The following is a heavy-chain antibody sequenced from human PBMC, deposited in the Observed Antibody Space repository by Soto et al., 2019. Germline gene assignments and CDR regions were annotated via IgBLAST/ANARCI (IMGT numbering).Heavy chain of an antibody. D-gene: IGHD2-2*01. CDR1: GFTFSNFA. J-gene: IGHJ6*03. CDR3: AKDTSSSPYYMDV. Sequence: GGSLRLSCAASGFTFSNFAMSWVRHAPGKGLEWVSEITGSTGTTYYADSVKGRFIISRDNSKNTVHLQMNSLRAEDTAVYYCAKDTSSSPYYMDVWGKGTTVTSP. CDR2: ITGSTGTT. V-gene: IGHV3-23*01.